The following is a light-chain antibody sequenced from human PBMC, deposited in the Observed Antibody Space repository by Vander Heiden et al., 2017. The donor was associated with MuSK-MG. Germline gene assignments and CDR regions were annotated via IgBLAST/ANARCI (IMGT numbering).Light chain of an antibody. CDR1: QSVSSSY. Sequence: EIVLTQSPGTLSLSPGERATLSCRASQSVSSSYLAWYQQKPGQAPRLLIYGASSRATGIPDRFSGSGSGTDFTLTISRLEPEDFAVYYCHQDGSSPITFGQATRLEIK. CDR2: GAS. J-gene: IGKJ5*01. CDR3: HQDGSSPIT. V-gene: IGKV3-20*01.